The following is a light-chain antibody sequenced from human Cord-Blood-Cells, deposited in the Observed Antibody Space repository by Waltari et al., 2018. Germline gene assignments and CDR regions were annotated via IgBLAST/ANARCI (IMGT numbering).Light chain of an antibody. V-gene: IGLV4-69*01. CDR3: QTWGTGMV. CDR1: SGHSSYA. J-gene: IGLJ2*01. Sequence: QLVLTQSPSASASLGASVTLTCTLSSGHSSYAIARHQQQPEKGPRYLMKLNSDGSHSKGDGIPDRFSGSSSGAERYLTISSLQSEDEADYYCQTWGTGMVFGGGTKLTVL. CDR2: LNSDGSH.